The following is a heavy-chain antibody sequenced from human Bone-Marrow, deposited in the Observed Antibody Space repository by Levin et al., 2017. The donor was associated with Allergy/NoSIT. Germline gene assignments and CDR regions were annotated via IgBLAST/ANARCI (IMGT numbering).Heavy chain of an antibody. D-gene: IGHD3-10*01. CDR1: GGSISGYY. CDR3: ARSVAGEFDY. CDR2: IFYSGST. J-gene: IGHJ4*02. V-gene: IGHV4-59*01. Sequence: SCTVSGGSISGYYWSWVRQPPGKGLEWVGHIFYSGSTNYNPSLKSRVTISINTSKNQFSLNLTSVTGADTAFYYCARSVAGEFDYWGQGTLVTVSS.